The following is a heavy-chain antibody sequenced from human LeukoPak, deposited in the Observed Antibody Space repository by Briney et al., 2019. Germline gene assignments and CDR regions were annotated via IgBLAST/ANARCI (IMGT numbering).Heavy chain of an antibody. D-gene: IGHD3-22*01. Sequence: SETLSLTCIVSGGSITNYDWIWIRQPAGKGLEWVGRISTSGSTTYNPSLKSRVTMSVDTSKKWVSLRLSSVTAADTAVYYCVRAPSSGTYYYFAYWGQGTLVTVSS. CDR1: GGSITNYD. V-gene: IGHV4-4*07. CDR3: VRAPSSGTYYYFAY. J-gene: IGHJ4*02. CDR2: ISTSGST.